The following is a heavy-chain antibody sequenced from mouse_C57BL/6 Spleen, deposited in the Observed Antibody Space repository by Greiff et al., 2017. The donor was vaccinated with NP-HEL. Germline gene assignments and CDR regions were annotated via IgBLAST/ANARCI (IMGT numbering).Heavy chain of an antibody. CDR2: IYPGDGDT. D-gene: IGHD2-1*01. CDR3: ARSPIYPMAWFAY. V-gene: IGHV1-82*01. J-gene: IGHJ3*01. Sequence: VQLQQSGPELVKPGASVKISCKASGYAFSSSWMNWVKQRPGKGLEWIGRIYPGDGDTNYNGKFKGKATLTADKSSSTAYMQLSSLTSEDSAVYFCARSPIYPMAWFAYWGQGTLVTVSA. CDR1: GYAFSSSW.